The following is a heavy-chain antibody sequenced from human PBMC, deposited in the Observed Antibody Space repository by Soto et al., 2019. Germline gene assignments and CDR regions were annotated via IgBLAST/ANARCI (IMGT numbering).Heavy chain of an antibody. D-gene: IGHD1-26*01. CDR2: ISYDGSNK. CDR1: VFTCSSYA. CDR3: SREEGSGSYFDY. J-gene: IGHJ4*02. V-gene: IGHV3-30-3*01. Sequence: QVQLLESGGGVVQPGRSLRLSCAASVFTCSSYAMHWVRQAPGKGLEWVAVISYDGSNKYYADSVKGRFTISRDNSKNTLYLQMNSLRAEDTAVYYCSREEGSGSYFDYWGKGTLVNVSS.